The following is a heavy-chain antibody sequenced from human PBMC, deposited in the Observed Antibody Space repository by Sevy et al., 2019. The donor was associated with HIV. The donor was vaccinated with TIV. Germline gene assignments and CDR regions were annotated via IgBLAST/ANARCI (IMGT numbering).Heavy chain of an antibody. CDR2: IIYDGSMK. Sequence: GGSLRLSCAASGFTFSSYTMHWVRQAPGKGLEWVANIIYDGSMKYYADSVKGRFTISRDNSKNTLYLQMNSLRVDDTAVYYCARERRSSGIDYWGQGTLVTVSS. CDR3: ARERRSSGIDY. CDR1: GFTFSSYT. J-gene: IGHJ4*01. D-gene: IGHD3-10*01. V-gene: IGHV3-30-3*01.